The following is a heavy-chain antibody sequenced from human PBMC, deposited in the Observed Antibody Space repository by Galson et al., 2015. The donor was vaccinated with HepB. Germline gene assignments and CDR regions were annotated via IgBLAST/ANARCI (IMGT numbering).Heavy chain of an antibody. V-gene: IGHV3-7*03. CDR1: GFTFSSYW. D-gene: IGHD1-26*01. J-gene: IGHJ6*02. CDR2: IKQDGSEK. CDR3: ARDRGGSYRGYGMDV. Sequence: SLRLSCAASGFTFSSYWMSWVRQAPGKGLEWVANIKQDGSEKYYVDSVKGRYPISRDNAKNSLYLQMNSLRAEDTAVYYCARDRGGSYRGYGMDVWGQGTTVTVSS.